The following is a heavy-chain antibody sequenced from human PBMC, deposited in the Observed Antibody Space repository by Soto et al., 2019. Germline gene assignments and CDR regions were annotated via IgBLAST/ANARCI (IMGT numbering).Heavy chain of an antibody. J-gene: IGHJ4*02. CDR3: ARGWGRIFDY. Sequence: QVQLQQWGAGLLKPSETLSLTCAVYGRSFSGYYWNWIRQHPGKGLEWIGEINHSGSTNYNPSLTSRVTISVDTSKNQFSLKLSSVTAADTAVYYCARGWGRIFDYWGQGTLVTVSS. V-gene: IGHV4-34*01. CDR2: INHSGST. CDR1: GRSFSGYY. D-gene: IGHD7-27*01.